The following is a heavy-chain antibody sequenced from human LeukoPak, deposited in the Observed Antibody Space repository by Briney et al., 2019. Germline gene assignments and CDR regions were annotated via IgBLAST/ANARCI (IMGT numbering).Heavy chain of an antibody. CDR3: ARGSSIYSSGYYLDAFDI. CDR2: INPNSGGT. Sequence: ASVRVSCKASGYTFTGYYMHWVRQAPGQGLEWMGWINPNSGGTNYAQKFQGRVTTTRDTSISTAYMELSRLRSDDTAVYYCARGSSIYSSGYYLDAFDIWGQGTMVTVSS. D-gene: IGHD3-22*01. J-gene: IGHJ3*02. V-gene: IGHV1-2*02. CDR1: GYTFTGYY.